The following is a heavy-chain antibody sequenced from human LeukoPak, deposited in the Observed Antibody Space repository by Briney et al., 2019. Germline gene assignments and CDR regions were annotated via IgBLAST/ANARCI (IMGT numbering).Heavy chain of an antibody. CDR1: GFTFSDHY. D-gene: IGHD1-7*01. V-gene: IGHV3-72*01. CDR3: VKLELTSHIDV. Sequence: PGGSLRLSCAASGFTFSDHYMDWVRQAPGKGLEWVGRSRNKAKSYTTEYAASVKGRFTISRDDSKKSLFLQMNSLKTEDTAMYYCVKLELTSHIDVWCKETTVTVSS. CDR2: SRNKAKSYTT. J-gene: IGHJ6*03.